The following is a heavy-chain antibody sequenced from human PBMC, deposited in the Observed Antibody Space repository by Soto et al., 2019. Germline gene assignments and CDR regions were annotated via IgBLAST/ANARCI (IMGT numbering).Heavy chain of an antibody. V-gene: IGHV3-33*01. CDR2: IWYDGSNK. D-gene: IGHD3-22*01. CDR1: GFTFSSYG. Sequence: QVQLVESGGGVVQPGRSLRLSCAASGFTFSSYGMHWVHQAPGKGLEWVAVIWYDGSNKYYADSVKGRFTISRDNSKNTLYLQMNSLRAEDTAVYYCARAGNYYDSMVAFDIWGQGTMVTVSS. J-gene: IGHJ3*02. CDR3: ARAGNYYDSMVAFDI.